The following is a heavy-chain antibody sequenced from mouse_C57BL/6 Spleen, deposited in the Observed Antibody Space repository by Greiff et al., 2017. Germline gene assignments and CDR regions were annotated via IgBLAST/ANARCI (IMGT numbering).Heavy chain of an antibody. V-gene: IGHV4-1*01. CDR3: ARGNYGSSNWYFDV. Sequence: AAAAVDFCSYWMCWVRRAPGQGLEWIGEINPDSSTINYAPSLKDKFIISRDNAKNTLNLQKSKERSEDTALYDRARGNYGSSNWYFDVWGTGTTVTVSS. D-gene: IGHD1-1*01. CDR1: AVDFCSYW. J-gene: IGHJ1*03. CDR2: INPDSSTI.